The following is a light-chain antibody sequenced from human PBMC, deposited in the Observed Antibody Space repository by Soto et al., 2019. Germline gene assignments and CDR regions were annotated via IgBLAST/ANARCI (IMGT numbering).Light chain of an antibody. V-gene: IGKV3-11*01. J-gene: IGKJ1*01. CDR1: QSVSSY. CDR3: QQRTNWPPTWT. Sequence: EIVLTQSPATLSLSPGERATLSCRASQSVSSYLACYQQKPGQAPRLLIYDASNRATGIPARFSGSGSGTDFTLTISSLAPEDFAVYYCQQRTNWPPTWTFGQGTKVEIK. CDR2: DAS.